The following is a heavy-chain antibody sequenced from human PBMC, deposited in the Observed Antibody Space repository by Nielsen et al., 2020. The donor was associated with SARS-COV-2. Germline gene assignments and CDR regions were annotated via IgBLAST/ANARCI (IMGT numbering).Heavy chain of an antibody. J-gene: IGHJ6*02. CDR3: ASELVPGYYGMDV. CDR2: IWYDGSNK. Sequence: LSLTCAASGFTFSSYGMHWVRQAPGKGLEWVAVIWYDGSNKYYADSVKGRFTISRDNSKNTLYLQMNSLRAEDTAVYYCASELVPGYYGMDVWGQGTTVTVSS. V-gene: IGHV3-33*01. D-gene: IGHD6-13*01. CDR1: GFTFSSYG.